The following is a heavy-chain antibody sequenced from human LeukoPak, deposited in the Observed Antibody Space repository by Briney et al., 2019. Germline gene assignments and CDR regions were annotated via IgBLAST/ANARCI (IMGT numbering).Heavy chain of an antibody. J-gene: IGHJ3*01. CDR3: ARTFASRYYYPYDAFDL. CDR2: VDPADDKT. CDR1: GYTFTAYY. Sequence: GATVKISCKTSGYTFTAYYLHWVQQAPGKGLEWVGRVDPADDKTVFAAKFQGRVTVTVDKSIDTAHMELSSLRSEDTAVYYCARTFASRYYYPYDAFDLWGQGTMVTVSS. V-gene: IGHV1-69-2*01. D-gene: IGHD3-22*01.